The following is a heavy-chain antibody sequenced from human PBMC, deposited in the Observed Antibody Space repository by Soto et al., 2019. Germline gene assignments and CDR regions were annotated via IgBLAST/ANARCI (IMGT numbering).Heavy chain of an antibody. J-gene: IGHJ6*02. CDR3: ARDWYGYYGSGYGMDV. D-gene: IGHD3-10*01. CDR2: ISSSSSYT. Sequence: PGGSLRLSCAASGFTFSDYYMSWIRQAPGKGLEWVSYISSSSSYTNYADSVKGRFTISRDNAKNSLYLQMNSLRAEDTAVYYCARDWYGYYGSGYGMDVWGQGTTVTVSS. V-gene: IGHV3-11*06. CDR1: GFTFSDYY.